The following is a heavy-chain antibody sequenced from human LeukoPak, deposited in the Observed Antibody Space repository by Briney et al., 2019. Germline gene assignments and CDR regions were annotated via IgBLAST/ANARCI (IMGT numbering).Heavy chain of an antibody. D-gene: IGHD2-15*01. J-gene: IGHJ4*02. V-gene: IGHV4-61*01. CDR3: ARDTGYCGSGTCYHKYFDW. CDR1: GGSVSSGSYY. Sequence: TASETLSLTCTVSGGSVSSGSYYWSWIRQPQGKGLEWIGYVYWTGNTNYNPSLKSRVTMSVDTSKNQFSLKLNSVTAADTAVYYCARDTGYCGSGTCYHKYFDWWGQGTLVTVSS. CDR2: VYWTGNT.